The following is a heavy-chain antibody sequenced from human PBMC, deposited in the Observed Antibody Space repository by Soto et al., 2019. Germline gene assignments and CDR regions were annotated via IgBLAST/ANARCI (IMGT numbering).Heavy chain of an antibody. D-gene: IGHD4-17*01. V-gene: IGHV3-9*01. CDR1: GFSIDDFA. CDR2: ISWDSGKI. Sequence: PGGSLRLSCAASGFSIDDFAMHWVRQAPGKGLEWVSSISWDSGKIGYADSVTGRFSVSRDNAKNSLFLQMSSLKPEDTAFYFCAKDNPGHYGDYESTWFEPWGQGTLVTVSS. CDR3: AKDNPGHYGDYESTWFEP. J-gene: IGHJ5*02.